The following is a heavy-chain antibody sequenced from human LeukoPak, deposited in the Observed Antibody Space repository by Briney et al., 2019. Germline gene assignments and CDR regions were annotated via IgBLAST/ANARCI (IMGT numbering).Heavy chain of an antibody. CDR3: ARGTTDDY. CDR2: INPSGGST. Sequence: ASVKVSCKASGYTFTSYYIDWVRQAPGQGLEWMGVINPSGGSTRYAQKFQGRVTTTGDPSTRTVYMELSSLTSDDTAVYYCARGTTDDYWGQGTLVTVSS. V-gene: IGHV1-46*01. J-gene: IGHJ4*02. D-gene: IGHD1-1*01. CDR1: GYTFTSYY.